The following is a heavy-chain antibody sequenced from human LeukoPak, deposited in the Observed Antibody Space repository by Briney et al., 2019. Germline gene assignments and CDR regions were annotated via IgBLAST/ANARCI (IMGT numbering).Heavy chain of an antibody. Sequence: GASVKVSCKASGGTFSSYAISWVRQAPGQGLEWMGGIIPIFGTATYAQKFQGRVTITADESTSTAYMELRSLRSDDTAVYYCARKQWLVLNYWGQGTLVTVSS. D-gene: IGHD6-19*01. CDR2: IIPIFGTA. CDR3: ARKQWLVLNY. CDR1: GGTFSSYA. J-gene: IGHJ4*02. V-gene: IGHV1-69*13.